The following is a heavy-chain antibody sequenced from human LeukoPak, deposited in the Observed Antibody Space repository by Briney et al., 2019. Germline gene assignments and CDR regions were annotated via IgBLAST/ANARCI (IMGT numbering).Heavy chain of an antibody. CDR3: ARVSRTIIAARQFYYMDV. J-gene: IGHJ6*03. CDR2: IIPILGIA. V-gene: IGHV1-69*02. CDR1: GGTSSSYT. D-gene: IGHD6-6*01. Sequence: SVKASCKASGGTSSSYTISWERQPPGQGLEWMGRIIPILGIANYAQKFQGRVTITADKSTSTAYMELSSLRSEDTAVYYCARVSRTIIAARQFYYMDVWGKGTTVTVSS.